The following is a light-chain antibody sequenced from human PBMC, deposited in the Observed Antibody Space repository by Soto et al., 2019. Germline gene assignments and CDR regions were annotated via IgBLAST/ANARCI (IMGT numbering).Light chain of an antibody. CDR3: QSYDSSLSGYV. CDR2: GNN. Sequence: QSVLTQPPSVSGAPGQRVTISCTGSSSNIGACYDVHWYQQLPGTAPTLLISGNNNRPSGVPDRLSGSKSGTSASLAITGLRAEDEADYFCQSYDSSLSGYVFGTGTKVTVL. J-gene: IGLJ1*01. V-gene: IGLV1-40*01. CDR1: SSNIGACYD.